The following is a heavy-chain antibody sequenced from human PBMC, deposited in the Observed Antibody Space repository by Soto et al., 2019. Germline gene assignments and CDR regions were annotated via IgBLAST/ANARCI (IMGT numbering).Heavy chain of an antibody. CDR3: ARGVPGSGILDY. CDR1: WDSVSSNSAA. D-gene: IGHD3-10*01. Sequence: SQTLSLTCAISWDSVSSNSAALNWIRQSPSRGLEWLGRKYYRSKWYNDYAVSVKSRITIDPDTSKRQFSLLLNSVTPEDTAVYYCARGVPGSGILDYWGQETLVTVSS. V-gene: IGHV6-1*01. CDR2: KYYRSKWYN. J-gene: IGHJ4*02.